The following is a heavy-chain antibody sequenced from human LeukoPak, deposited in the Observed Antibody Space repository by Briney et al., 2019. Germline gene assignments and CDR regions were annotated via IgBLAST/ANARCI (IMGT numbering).Heavy chain of an antibody. V-gene: IGHV4-4*02. D-gene: IGHD2-8*01. CDR1: GGSISNTNW. J-gene: IGHJ4*02. CDR2: ISLTGLT. CDR3: RGNGAFSPFGY. Sequence: PSETLSLTCGVSGGSISNTNWWCWVRPPPGQGLEWIGEISLTGLTHYNPSRESRVTVSLDKSKNQRSLNLTSVPAADTAVYCSRGNGAFSPFGYWGEGTRVTVLS.